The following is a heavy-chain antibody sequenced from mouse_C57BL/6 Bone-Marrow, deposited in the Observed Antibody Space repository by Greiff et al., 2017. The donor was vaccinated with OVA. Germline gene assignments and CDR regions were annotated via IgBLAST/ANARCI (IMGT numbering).Heavy chain of an antibody. V-gene: IGHV1-54*01. Sequence: QVQLKQSGAELVRPGTSVKVSCKASGYAFTNYLIEWVKQRPGQGLEWIGVINPGSGGTNYNEKFKGKATLTADKSSSTAYMQLSSLTSEDSAVYFCARDGGWLRPFAYWGQGTLVTVST. CDR2: INPGSGGT. D-gene: IGHD2-2*01. CDR1: GYAFTNYL. J-gene: IGHJ3*01. CDR3: ARDGGWLRPFAY.